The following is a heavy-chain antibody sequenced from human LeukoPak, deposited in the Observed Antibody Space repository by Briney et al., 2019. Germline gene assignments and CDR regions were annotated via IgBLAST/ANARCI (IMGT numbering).Heavy chain of an antibody. CDR3: ARGGVATFDY. Sequence: PSETLSLTCTVSGGPISSYYWSWVRQPPGKGLEWIGYIHYSGSTTYNPSLKSRVTISVDTSKTQFTLKLSAVTAADTAVYFCARGGVATFDYWGQGTLVTVSS. J-gene: IGHJ4*02. D-gene: IGHD2-8*01. V-gene: IGHV4-59*01. CDR1: GGPISSYY. CDR2: IHYSGST.